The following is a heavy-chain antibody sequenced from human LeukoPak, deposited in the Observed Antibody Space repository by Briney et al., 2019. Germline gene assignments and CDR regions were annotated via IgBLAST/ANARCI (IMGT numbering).Heavy chain of an antibody. Sequence: ASVKVSCKASGYTFTGYYMHWVRQAPGQGLEWMGWINPNSGGTNYAQKFQGWVTMTRDTFISTAYMELSRLRSDDTAVYYCARAGRTMVRGVKGGCWFDPWGQGTLVTVSS. CDR1: GYTFTGYY. CDR2: INPNSGGT. V-gene: IGHV1-2*04. D-gene: IGHD3-10*01. CDR3: ARAGRTMVRGVKGGCWFDP. J-gene: IGHJ5*02.